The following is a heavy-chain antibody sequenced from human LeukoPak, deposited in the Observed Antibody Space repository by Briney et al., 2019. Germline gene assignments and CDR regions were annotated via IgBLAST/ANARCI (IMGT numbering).Heavy chain of an antibody. CDR1: GGSISSSNW. CDR3: ARAHGLLLWFGELELNWFDP. Sequence: KPSGTLSLTCAVSGGSISSSNWWSWVRQPPGKGLEWIGEIYHSGSTNYNPSLKSRVTISVDKSKNQFSLKLSSVTAADTAVYYCARAHGLLLWFGELELNWFDPWGQGTLVTVSS. CDR2: IYHSGST. V-gene: IGHV4-4*02. J-gene: IGHJ5*02. D-gene: IGHD3-10*01.